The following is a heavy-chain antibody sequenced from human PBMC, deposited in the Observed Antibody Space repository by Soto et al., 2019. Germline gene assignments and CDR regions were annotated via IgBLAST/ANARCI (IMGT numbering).Heavy chain of an antibody. CDR1: GYTFTSYY. Sequence: GGSVKVSCKASGYTFTSYYMHWVRQAPGQGLEWVGIINPSGGSTSYAQKFQGRVTMTRDTSTSTVYMELSSLRSEDTAVYYCARDLIGAVAGKGYYYYYGMDVWGKGTTVTVSS. D-gene: IGHD6-19*01. V-gene: IGHV1-46*01. CDR3: ARDLIGAVAGKGYYYYYGMDV. J-gene: IGHJ6*04. CDR2: INPSGGST.